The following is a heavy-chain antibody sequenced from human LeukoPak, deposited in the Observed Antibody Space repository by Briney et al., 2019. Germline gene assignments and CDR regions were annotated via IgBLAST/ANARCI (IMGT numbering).Heavy chain of an antibody. CDR3: AKGLGTGSVLARPLHY. V-gene: IGHV3-30*18. CDR2: ISSDGYRT. D-gene: IGHD3-10*01. CDR1: GFPFSTYD. J-gene: IGHJ4*02. Sequence: PGRSLRLSCAASGFPFSTYDMHWVRQAPDKGLQWVAVISSDGYRTDYPDSVWGRFTISRDNFKNTVDLQMISVTAEDTAMYFCAKGLGTGSVLARPLHYWGQGTLVTVSS.